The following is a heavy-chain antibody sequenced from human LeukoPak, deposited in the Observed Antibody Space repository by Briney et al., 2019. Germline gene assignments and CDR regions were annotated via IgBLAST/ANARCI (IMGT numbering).Heavy chain of an antibody. CDR3: ARDLEVGGSYHDGY. Sequence: GESLTLSCAASGFTFSSYWMLWVRQAPGKGLVWVSRVNSDGSSTSYADSVKGRFTISRDNAKNTLYLQMNSLRAEDTAVYYCARDLEVGGSYHDGYWGQGTLVTVSS. CDR2: VNSDGSST. J-gene: IGHJ4*02. CDR1: GFTFSSYW. V-gene: IGHV3-74*01. D-gene: IGHD1-26*01.